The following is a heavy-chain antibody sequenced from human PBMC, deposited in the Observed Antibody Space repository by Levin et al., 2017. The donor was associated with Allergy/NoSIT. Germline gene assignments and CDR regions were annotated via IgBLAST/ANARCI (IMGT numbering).Heavy chain of an antibody. CDR2: ISGSGGSS. CDR1: GFTFSSYA. J-gene: IGHJ4*02. CDR3: AKDLPVKPNTARGGGFDY. Sequence: GESLKISCAASGFTFSSYAMSWVRQAPGKGLEWVSAISGSGGSSYYADSVKGRFTISRDNSKNTLYLQMNSLRAEDTAVYYCAKDLPVKPNTARGGGFDYWGQGTLVTVSS. D-gene: IGHD5-18*01. V-gene: IGHV3-23*01.